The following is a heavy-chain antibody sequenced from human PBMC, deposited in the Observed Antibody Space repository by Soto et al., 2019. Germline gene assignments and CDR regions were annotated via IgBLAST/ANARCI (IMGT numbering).Heavy chain of an antibody. J-gene: IGHJ4*02. Sequence: LSLTCSVSGVSIKSGGYYWTWIRNVPGKGLEWVGDIYYTGSTFYHPSLKTRVTLSMDSSKNQFSLNLESVTAADTAVYYCATQPRYDSSGYFFYWGQGTQVTVSS. V-gene: IGHV4-31*03. CDR2: IYYTGST. CDR3: ATQPRYDSSGYFFY. D-gene: IGHD3-22*01. CDR1: GVSIKSGGYY.